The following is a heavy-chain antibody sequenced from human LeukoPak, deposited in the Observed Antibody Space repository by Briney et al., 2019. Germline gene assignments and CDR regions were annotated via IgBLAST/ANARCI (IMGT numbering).Heavy chain of an antibody. Sequence: PSQTLSLTCTVSGGSISSGSYYWSWLRQPAGKGLEWIGRIYTSGSTNYNPSLKSRVTISVDTSKNQFSLKLSSVTAADTAVYYCARASPRPIAARPGGAAFDIWGQGTMVTVSS. V-gene: IGHV4-61*02. J-gene: IGHJ3*02. CDR3: ARASPRPIAARPGGAAFDI. D-gene: IGHD6-6*01. CDR2: IYTSGST. CDR1: GGSISSGSYY.